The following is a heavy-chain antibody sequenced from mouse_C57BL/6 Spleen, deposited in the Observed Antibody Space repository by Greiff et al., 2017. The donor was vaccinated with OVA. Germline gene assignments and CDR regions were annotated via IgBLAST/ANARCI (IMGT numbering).Heavy chain of an antibody. D-gene: IGHD1-1*01. J-gene: IGHJ3*01. Sequence: VMLVESGPGLVQPSQSLSITCTVSGFSLTSYGVHWVRQSPGKGLEWLGVIWRGGSTDYNAAFMSRLSITKDNSKSQVFFKMNSLQADDTAIYYCAKNDYGSSLFAYWGQGTLVTVSA. CDR2: IWRGGST. CDR1: GFSLTSYG. V-gene: IGHV2-5*01. CDR3: AKNDYGSSLFAY.